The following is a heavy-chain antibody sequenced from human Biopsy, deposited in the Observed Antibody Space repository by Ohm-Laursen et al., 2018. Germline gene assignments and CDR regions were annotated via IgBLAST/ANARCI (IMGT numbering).Heavy chain of an antibody. V-gene: IGHV4-59*08. CDR3: AKHGSGWTGDDALHI. J-gene: IGHJ3*02. Sequence: SETLSLTCTVSGGSISRYYWSWIRQAPGRGLEWAGYISYSGSTSNNPSLKSRITISVDTSKNQISLKVTSVTAADTAVYYCAKHGSGWTGDDALHIWGQGTMVTVSS. CDR2: ISYSGST. D-gene: IGHD6-19*01. CDR1: GGSISRYY.